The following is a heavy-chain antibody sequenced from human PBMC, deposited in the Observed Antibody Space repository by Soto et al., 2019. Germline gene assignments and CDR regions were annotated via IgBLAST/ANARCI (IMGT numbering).Heavy chain of an antibody. J-gene: IGHJ5*01. V-gene: IGHV1-18*04. D-gene: IGHD6-19*01. CDR3: VRDQKDFRFSGNWFDP. CDR1: GYTSADFG. Sequence: ASLKVSCKASGYTSADFGISWVREAPGQGLEWMRWVSGNNGASNPAPKVQGRITMTLDTSTGVSYMALRSLRSDDTAIYYCVRDQKDFRFSGNWFDPWGQGALVTVS. CDR2: VSGNNGAS.